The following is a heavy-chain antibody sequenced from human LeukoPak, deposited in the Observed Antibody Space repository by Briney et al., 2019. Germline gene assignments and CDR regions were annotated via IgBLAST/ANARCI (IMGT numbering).Heavy chain of an antibody. V-gene: IGHV3-23*01. CDR3: ARGMTTPDY. D-gene: IGHD1-14*01. CDR1: GFAFSSYA. CDR2: ISGSGGST. J-gene: IGHJ4*02. Sequence: GALRLSCAASGFAFSSYAMSWVRQAPGKGLEWVSAISGSGGSTYYADSVKGRFTISRDNSKNTLFLQMNSLRVEDTAVYYCARGMTTPDYWGQGTLVTVSS.